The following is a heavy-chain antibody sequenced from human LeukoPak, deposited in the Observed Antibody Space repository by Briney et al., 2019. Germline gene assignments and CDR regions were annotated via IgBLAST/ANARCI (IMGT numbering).Heavy chain of an antibody. Sequence: GESLKISCKGSGYSFTSYWIGWVRQMPGKGLEWMGIIYPGDSDTRYSPSFQGQVTISADKSISTAYLQWSSLKASDTAMYYCARVYDFWSGYMDYYYMDVWGKGTTVTVSS. CDR3: ARVYDFWSGYMDYYYMDV. CDR2: IYPGDSDT. D-gene: IGHD3-3*01. CDR1: GYSFTSYW. V-gene: IGHV5-51*01. J-gene: IGHJ6*03.